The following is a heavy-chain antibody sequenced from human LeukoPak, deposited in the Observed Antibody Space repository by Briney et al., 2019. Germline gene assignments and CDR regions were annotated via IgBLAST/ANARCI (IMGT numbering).Heavy chain of an antibody. CDR3: AKCPRDNCRGGFDY. Sequence: GGSLRLSCTPSGFTFWINAMTWVRQAPGGGLEWVSSINDRGSNTYYTDSVRGRFTVSGDNSKNMLYLQMNSLRAEDTAFYYCAKCPRDNCRGGFDYWGQGTLVTVSS. J-gene: IGHJ4*02. CDR1: GFTFWINA. CDR2: INDRGSNT. V-gene: IGHV3-23*01. D-gene: IGHD1-1*01.